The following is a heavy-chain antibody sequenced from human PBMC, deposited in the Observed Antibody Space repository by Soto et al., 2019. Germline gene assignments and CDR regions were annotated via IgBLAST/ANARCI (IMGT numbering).Heavy chain of an antibody. V-gene: IGHV4-4*02. Sequence: QVQLQESGPGLVKPSGTLSLTCAVSGGSISSSNWWSWVRQSPGKGLEWIGEIYHSGSTNYNPSPKSRVTMSVDKSKNQFSLNLNSVTAAGTAVYYCGREASNKSPCYFDYWGQGTLVPVSS. CDR1: GGSISSSNW. J-gene: IGHJ4*03. D-gene: IGHD4-4*01. CDR2: IYHSGST. CDR3: GREASNKSPCYFDY.